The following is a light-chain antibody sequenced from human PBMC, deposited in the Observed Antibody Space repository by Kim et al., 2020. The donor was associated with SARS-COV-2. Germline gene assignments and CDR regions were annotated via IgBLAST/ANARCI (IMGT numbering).Light chain of an antibody. CDR3: QQCENWPRT. J-gene: IGKJ1*01. V-gene: IGKV3-15*01. CDR1: QSVDRN. CDR2: GAS. Sequence: EIVMTQSPATLSLSPGETVTLSCRASQSVDRNLAWYKQKPGEAPRVLIYGASTGATGLPARISGSGSGSDFTLTISSLQSEDFAVYYCQQCENWPRTFGQGTKVDIK.